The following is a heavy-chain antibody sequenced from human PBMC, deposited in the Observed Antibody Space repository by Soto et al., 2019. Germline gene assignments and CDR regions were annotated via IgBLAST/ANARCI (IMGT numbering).Heavy chain of an antibody. J-gene: IGHJ4*02. CDR2: INHSGYT. V-gene: IGHV4-34*01. Sequence: SETLSLTCAVYDGSFSDFYWTWIRQRPGKGLEWIGEINHSGYTNYNPSLESRVAISVDTSKNQFSLNLTSVTAADTAVYYCGPRGVVADLRGYWGQGTLVTVSS. CDR1: DGSFSDFY. CDR3: GPRGVVADLRGY. D-gene: IGHD2-15*01.